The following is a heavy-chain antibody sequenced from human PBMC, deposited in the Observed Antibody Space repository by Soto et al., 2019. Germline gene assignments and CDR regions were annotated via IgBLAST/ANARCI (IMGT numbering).Heavy chain of an antibody. Sequence: GGSLRDSCATSRVTSGNYAMIWVRQAPEKGLEWVAYISASSSSVYYADSVKGRFTISRDNAKNSLYLQMNSLRDEDTAVYYCTRDVTWSVYSRGQ. CDR1: RVTSGNYA. CDR3: TRDVTWSVYS. J-gene: IGHJ3*01. D-gene: IGHD2-8*01. V-gene: IGHV3-48*02. CDR2: ISASSSSV.